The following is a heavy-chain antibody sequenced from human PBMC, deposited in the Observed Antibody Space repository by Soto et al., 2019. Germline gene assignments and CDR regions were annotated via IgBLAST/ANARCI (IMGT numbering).Heavy chain of an antibody. J-gene: IGHJ6*02. V-gene: IGHV4-59*01. CDR2: IYYSGST. Sequence: PSETLSLTCTVSGGSISSYYWSWIRQSPGKGLEWLGYIYYSGSTNYNPSLKSRVTISVDTSKNQFSLKLSSVTAADTAVYYCARAYTVTTRYSMDVWGQGTTVTVYS. D-gene: IGHD4-17*01. CDR1: GGSISSYY. CDR3: ARAYTVTTRYSMDV.